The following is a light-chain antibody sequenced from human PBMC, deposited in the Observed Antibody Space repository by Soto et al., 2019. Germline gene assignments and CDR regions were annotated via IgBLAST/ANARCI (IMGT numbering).Light chain of an antibody. J-gene: IGKJ3*01. CDR2: DAS. Sequence: EIVLTQSPATLSLSPGERATLSCRASQSVSSYLAWYQQKPDQAPRLLIYDASNRATGIPARFSGSGSGTDFTLTISSLEPEDFAVYYCQQRSIWLFTVGPGTKVDIK. CDR1: QSVSSY. CDR3: QQRSIWLFT. V-gene: IGKV3-11*01.